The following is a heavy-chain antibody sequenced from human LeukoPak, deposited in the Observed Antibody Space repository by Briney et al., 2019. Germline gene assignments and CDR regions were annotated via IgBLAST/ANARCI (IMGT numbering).Heavy chain of an antibody. CDR3: ARGKGIAVSSFDY. Sequence: QPGGSLRLSCAASGFTFSSYAMSWVRQVPGKGLEWVSGISGSGGSTYYADSVKGRCTISRDNSKNTLSLQMNSLRAEDTALYYCARGKGIAVSSFDYWVQGTLVTVTS. CDR2: ISGSGGST. J-gene: IGHJ4*02. V-gene: IGHV3-23*01. D-gene: IGHD6-19*01. CDR1: GFTFSSYA.